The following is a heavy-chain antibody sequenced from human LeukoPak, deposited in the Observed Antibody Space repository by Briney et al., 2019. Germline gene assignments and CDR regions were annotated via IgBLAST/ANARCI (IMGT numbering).Heavy chain of an antibody. J-gene: IGHJ6*03. CDR2: INHSGST. Sequence: SETLSLTCAVYGGSFSGYYWSWIRQPPGKGLEWIGEINHSGSTNYNPSLKSRVTISVDTSKNQFSLKLSSVTAADTAVYYCARGYCSGSSCYSYYYYNYMDVWGKGTTVTVSS. D-gene: IGHD2-15*01. CDR1: GGSFSGYY. CDR3: ARGYCSGSSCYSYYYYNYMDV. V-gene: IGHV4-34*01.